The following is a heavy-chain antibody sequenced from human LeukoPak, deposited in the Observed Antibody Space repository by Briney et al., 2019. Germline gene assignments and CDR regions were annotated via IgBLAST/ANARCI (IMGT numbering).Heavy chain of an antibody. V-gene: IGHV3-30*04. CDR2: ISYDGSNK. D-gene: IGHD5-18*01. J-gene: IGHJ3*02. CDR1: GFTFSSYA. CDR3: ARARGYSYGSDAFDI. Sequence: GGSLILSFAASGFTFSSYAMHWVRQAPGKGLEWVAVISYDGSNKYYADSVKGRFTISRDNSKNTLCLQMKRLRAEDTAVCYCARARGYSYGSDAFDIWGQRTMVTVSA.